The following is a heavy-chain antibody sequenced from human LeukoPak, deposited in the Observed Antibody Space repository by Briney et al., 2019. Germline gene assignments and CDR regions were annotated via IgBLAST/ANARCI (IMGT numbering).Heavy chain of an antibody. V-gene: IGHV3-30-3*01. CDR3: ARDQYGDYGSSGDY. CDR1: GFTFCSYW. D-gene: IGHD4-17*01. CDR2: ISYDGSNK. J-gene: IGHJ4*02. Sequence: GGSLRLSCAASGFTFCSYWMSWVRQAPGKGLEWVAVISYDGSNKYYADSVKGRFTISRDNSKNTLYLQMNSLRAEDTAVYYCARDQYGDYGSSGDYWGQGTLVTVSS.